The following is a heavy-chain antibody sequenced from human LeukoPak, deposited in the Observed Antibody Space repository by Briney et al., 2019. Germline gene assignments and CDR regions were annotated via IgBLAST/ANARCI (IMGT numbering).Heavy chain of an antibody. CDR2: IDSSGST. D-gene: IGHD2-15*01. CDR3: ARDIVAGYFDY. J-gene: IGHJ4*02. CDR1: GGSISSGHYY. V-gene: IGHV4-61*02. Sequence: SETLSLTCSVSGGSISSGHYYWTWIRQPAGKGLEWIGRIDSSGSTNYNPSLKSRVTISVDTSKNHFSLKLSSVTAADTAVYYCARDIVAGYFDYWGQGTLVTVSS.